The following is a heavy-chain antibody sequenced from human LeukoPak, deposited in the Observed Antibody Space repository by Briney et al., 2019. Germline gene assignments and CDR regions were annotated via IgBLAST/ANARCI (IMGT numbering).Heavy chain of an antibody. Sequence: SETLSLTCTVSGGSITTSRYYWGRIRQPPGKVLEWIGSAFHGGNSYYNPSLKSRVTVSVDTSNNQFSLRLTSVTAADTALYYCARQAEGSSSGPYFFDYWGQGTLVTVSS. CDR1: GGSITTSRYY. CDR3: ARQAEGSSSGPYFFDY. D-gene: IGHD5-18*01. CDR2: AFHGGNS. J-gene: IGHJ4*02. V-gene: IGHV4-39*01.